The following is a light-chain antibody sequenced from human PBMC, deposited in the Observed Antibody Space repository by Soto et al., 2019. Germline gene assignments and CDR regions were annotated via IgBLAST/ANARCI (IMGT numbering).Light chain of an antibody. CDR2: AAS. J-gene: IGKJ1*01. V-gene: IGKV1-17*01. Sequence: IQMTQSPSSLSASVGDRVTITCRASQGIRNDLGWYQQKPGKAPELLIFAASNLQGGVPSRFSGSGSGTEFTLTITSLQPDDFATYYCQQYNSYRTFGQGTKVDIK. CDR3: QQYNSYRT. CDR1: QGIRND.